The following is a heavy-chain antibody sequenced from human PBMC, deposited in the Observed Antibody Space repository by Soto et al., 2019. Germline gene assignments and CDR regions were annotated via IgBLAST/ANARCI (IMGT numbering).Heavy chain of an antibody. CDR1: GFTFSSYW. CDR2: INSDGSST. CDR3: ASTSMVRGVITPYFDY. Sequence: EVQLVESGGGLVQPGGSLRLSCAASGFTFSSYWMHWVRQAPGKGLVWVSRINSDGSSTSYADSVKGRFTISRDNAKNTLYLQMNSLRAEDTAVYYCASTSMVRGVITPYFDYGGQGTLVTVSS. J-gene: IGHJ4*02. D-gene: IGHD3-10*01. V-gene: IGHV3-74*01.